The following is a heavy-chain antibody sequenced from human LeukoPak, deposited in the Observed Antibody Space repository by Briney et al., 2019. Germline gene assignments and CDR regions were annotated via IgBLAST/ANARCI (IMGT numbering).Heavy chain of an antibody. CDR1: GFTFSNAW. CDR2: IKSKTNGGTT. D-gene: IGHD7-27*01. V-gene: IGHV3-15*01. CDR3: TTGLLGT. J-gene: IGHJ5*02. Sequence: GGSLRLSCAASGFTFSNAWMSWVRQAPGEGLEWVGCIKSKTNGGTTDYAAPVKGRFTISRDDSKNTLYLQMNSLKTEDTAVYYCTTGLLGTWGQGTLVTVSS.